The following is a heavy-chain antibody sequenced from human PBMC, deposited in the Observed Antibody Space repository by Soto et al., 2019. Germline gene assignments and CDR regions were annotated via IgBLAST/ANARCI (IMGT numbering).Heavy chain of an antibody. CDR1: GFPFSSYW. CDR2: INGDGSSI. V-gene: IGHV3-74*01. J-gene: IGHJ4*02. Sequence: GGSLRLSCAASGFPFSSYWMHWVRQAPGKGLVWVSRINGDGSSISYADSVKGRFTISRDNAKNTLYLQMNSLRAEDAAVYYCTRRGCSTTGCYFNWGRGTLITVSS. D-gene: IGHD2-2*01. CDR3: TRRGCSTTGCYFN.